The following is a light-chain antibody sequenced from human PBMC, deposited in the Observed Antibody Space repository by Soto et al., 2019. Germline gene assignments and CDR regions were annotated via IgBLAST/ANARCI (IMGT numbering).Light chain of an antibody. J-gene: IGLJ1*01. CDR1: SSNIGTNS. CDR3: AAWDDSLNGFYV. CDR2: NND. Sequence: QSVLTQPPSASGTPGQRVTISCSGGSSNIGTNSVNWYQQLPGRAPKLLIYNNDLRPSGVPDRFSGSKSGTSASLAISLLQSEYEADYYCAAWDDSLNGFYVFGIGTKVTV. V-gene: IGLV1-44*01.